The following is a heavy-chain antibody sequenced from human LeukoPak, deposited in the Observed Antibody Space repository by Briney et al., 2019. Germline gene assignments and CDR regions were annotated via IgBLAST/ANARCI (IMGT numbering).Heavy chain of an antibody. CDR3: ARSRLEGY. CDR1: GFTFSSYA. Sequence: GSLRLSCAASGFTFSSYAMHWVRQAPGKGLEWVAVISYDGSNKYYADSVKGRFTISRDNSKNTLYLQMNSLRAEDTAVYYCARSRLEGYWGQGTLVTVSS. D-gene: IGHD1-1*01. J-gene: IGHJ4*02. CDR2: ISYDGSNK. V-gene: IGHV3-30-3*01.